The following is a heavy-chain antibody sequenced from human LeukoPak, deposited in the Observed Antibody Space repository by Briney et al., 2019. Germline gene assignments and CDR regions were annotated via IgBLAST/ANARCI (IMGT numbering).Heavy chain of an antibody. V-gene: IGHV3-23*01. Sequence: GGSLRLSCAASVFTFSNYPLPWLRQAPGKGLEWVSAISGNGGSTNYADSVKGRFTIYRNNSKNTLYLQVNSLSAEDTAVYYCATHRKAWSFYYWGQGTLVTVSS. J-gene: IGHJ4*02. CDR1: VFTFSNYP. CDR3: ATHRKAWSFYY. CDR2: ISGNGGST. D-gene: IGHD2-8*02.